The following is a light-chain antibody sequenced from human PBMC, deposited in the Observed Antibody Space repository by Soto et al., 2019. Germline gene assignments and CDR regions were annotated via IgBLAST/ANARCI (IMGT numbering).Light chain of an antibody. CDR2: DTS. CDR3: QQYGASPWT. V-gene: IGKV3-20*01. Sequence: EVELTQSPGTLSLSPGERATLSCRASQSVSSSHLDWYQHKRGQAPRLLIYDTSARATGIPDRFSGSGSGTDFTLTISRLEPEDFAVYHCQQYGASPWTFGQGTKVDIK. J-gene: IGKJ1*01. CDR1: QSVSSSH.